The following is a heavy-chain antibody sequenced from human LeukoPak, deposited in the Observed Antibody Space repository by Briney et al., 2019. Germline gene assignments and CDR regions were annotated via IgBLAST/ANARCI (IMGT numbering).Heavy chain of an antibody. CDR3: ASIAVARY. Sequence: GRSLRLSCAASGFTFSNYGMHWVRQAPGKGLEWVAVISYDGSNKYYADSVKGRFTISRDNSKNTLYLQMNSLRAEDTAVYYCASIAVARYWGQGTLVTVSS. D-gene: IGHD6-19*01. J-gene: IGHJ4*02. V-gene: IGHV3-30*03. CDR2: ISYDGSNK. CDR1: GFTFSNYG.